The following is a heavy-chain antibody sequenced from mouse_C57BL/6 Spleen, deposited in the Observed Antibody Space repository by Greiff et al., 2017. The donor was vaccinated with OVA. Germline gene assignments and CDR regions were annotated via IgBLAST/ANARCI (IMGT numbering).Heavy chain of an antibody. D-gene: IGHD1-1*01. Sequence: DVQLQESGGGLVQPGGSLKLSCAASGFTFSDYGMAWVRQAPRKGPEWVAFISTLAYSIYYADTVTGRFTISRENAKNTLYLERSSLRSEDTAMYYCARKGSSSYYFDCWGQGTTLTVSS. CDR1: GFTFSDYG. CDR3: ARKGSSSYYFDC. J-gene: IGHJ2*01. CDR2: ISTLAYSI. V-gene: IGHV5-15*01.